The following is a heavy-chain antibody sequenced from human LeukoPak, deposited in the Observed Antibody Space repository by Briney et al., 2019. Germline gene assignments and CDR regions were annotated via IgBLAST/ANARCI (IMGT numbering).Heavy chain of an antibody. CDR3: ARHATRFLEWLLFDY. J-gene: IGHJ4*02. CDR2: IYYSGST. CDR1: GGSISSSSYY. Sequence: PSETLSLTCTVSGGSISSSSYYWGWIRQPPGKGLEWIGSIYYSGSTYYNPSLKSRVTISVDTSKNQFSLKLSSATAADTAVYYCARHATRFLEWLLFDYWGQGTLVTVSS. V-gene: IGHV4-39*01. D-gene: IGHD3-3*01.